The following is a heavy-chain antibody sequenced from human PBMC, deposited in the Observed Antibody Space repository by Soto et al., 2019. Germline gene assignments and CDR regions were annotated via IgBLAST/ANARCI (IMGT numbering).Heavy chain of an antibody. D-gene: IGHD3-10*01. CDR1: GFTFNNYA. CDR2: ISFHGSNE. Sequence: GGSLRLSCAASGFTFNNYAMHWVRQAPGKGLEWVAVISFHGSNEYYTDSVKGRFIISRDNSKNTLYLQMNSLRAEDTAVYYCARDLSRFGEFFDYWGQGTLVTVSS. V-gene: IGHV3-30-3*01. CDR3: ARDLSRFGEFFDY. J-gene: IGHJ4*02.